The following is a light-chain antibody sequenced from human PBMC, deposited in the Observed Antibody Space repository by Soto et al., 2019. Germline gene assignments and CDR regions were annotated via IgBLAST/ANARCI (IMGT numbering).Light chain of an antibody. J-gene: IGLJ2*01. CDR2: EVS. Sequence: QSVLTQPRSVSGSPGQSVTSSCTGTSSDVGGYNYVSWYQQHPGKAPKLMIYEVSKRPSGAPDRFSGSKSGNTASLTISGLQTEDEADYYCCSYAGTYTVLFGGGTKLTVL. CDR1: SSDVGGYNY. CDR3: CSYAGTYTVL. V-gene: IGLV2-11*01.